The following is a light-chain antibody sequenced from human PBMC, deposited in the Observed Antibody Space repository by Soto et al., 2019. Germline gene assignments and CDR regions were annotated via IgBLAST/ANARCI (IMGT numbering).Light chain of an antibody. CDR2: SDN. J-gene: IGLJ2*01. V-gene: IGLV1-44*01. Sequence: QSVLTQPPSASGTPGQRITISCSGGSSNIRTNPVNWHQQLPGTAPKLLIYSDNQRPSGVPDRFSGSKSGTSASLAISGLQSEDEADYYCTLWDDSLNAVVFGGGTQLTVL. CDR1: SSNIRTNP. CDR3: TLWDDSLNAVV.